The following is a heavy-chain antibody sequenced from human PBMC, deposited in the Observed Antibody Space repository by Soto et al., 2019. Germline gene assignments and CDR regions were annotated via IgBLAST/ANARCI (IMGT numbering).Heavy chain of an antibody. CDR3: ARRVRAVAGLIDY. CDR2: MYSSGST. CDR1: GDSISNYD. D-gene: IGHD6-19*01. J-gene: IGHJ4*02. Sequence: SETLSLTCTVSGDSISNYDWSWIRQPAGEGLEWIGRMYSSGSTNYNPSLKSRVTISVDTSKNQFSLKLSSVTAADTAVYYCARRVRAVAGLIDYWGQGTLVTVSS. V-gene: IGHV4-4*07.